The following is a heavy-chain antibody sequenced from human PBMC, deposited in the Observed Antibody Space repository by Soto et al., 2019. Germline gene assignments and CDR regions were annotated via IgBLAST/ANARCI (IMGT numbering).Heavy chain of an antibody. CDR1: GGSISSGGYY. CDR3: AREWERSSYYYDSSGYYYLGTPDY. Sequence: KPSETLSLTCTVSGGSISSGGYYWSWIRQHPGKGLEWIGYIYYSGSTYYNPSLKSRVTISVDTSKNQFSLKLSSVTAADTAVYYCAREWERSSYYYDSSGYYYLGTPDYWGQGTLVTVSS. CDR2: IYYSGST. D-gene: IGHD3-22*01. V-gene: IGHV4-31*03. J-gene: IGHJ4*02.